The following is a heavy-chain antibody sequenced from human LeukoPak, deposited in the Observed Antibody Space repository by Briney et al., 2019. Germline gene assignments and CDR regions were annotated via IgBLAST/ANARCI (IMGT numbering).Heavy chain of an antibody. CDR2: IYRSGST. D-gene: IGHD2-15*01. J-gene: IGHJ5*02. CDR1: GGSVSSYY. V-gene: IGHV4-4*07. CDR3: ARERGVAMADCSGGSCYRSLDP. Sequence: PSETLSLTCSVSGGSVSSYYWSWIRQSPGKGLEWIGRIYRSGSTNYNPSLKSRVTMSVDTSKNQFSLNLNSVTAADTAVYYCARERGVAMADCSGGSCYRSLDPWGQGTLVTVSS.